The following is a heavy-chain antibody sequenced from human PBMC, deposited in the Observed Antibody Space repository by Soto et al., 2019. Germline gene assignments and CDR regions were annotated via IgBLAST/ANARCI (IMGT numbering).Heavy chain of an antibody. D-gene: IGHD3-3*01. CDR1: GGTFSSYA. Sequence: SVKVSCKASGGTFSSYAISWVRQAPGQGLEWMGGIIPIFGTANYAQKFQGRVTITADESTSTAYMELSSLRSEDTAVYYCSRDSNYDFWSGIHYYYGMDVWGQGTTVTVSS. CDR3: SRDSNYDFWSGIHYYYGMDV. CDR2: IIPIFGTA. V-gene: IGHV1-69*13. J-gene: IGHJ6*02.